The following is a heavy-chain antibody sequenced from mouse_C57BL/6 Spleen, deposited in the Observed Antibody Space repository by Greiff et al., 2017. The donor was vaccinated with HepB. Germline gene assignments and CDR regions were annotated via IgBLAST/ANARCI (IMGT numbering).Heavy chain of an antibody. CDR2: IDPSDSET. Sequence: VQLQQPGAELVRPGSSVKLSCKASGYTFTSYWMHWVKQRPIQGLEWIGNIDPSDSETHYNQKFKDKATLTVDKSSSTAYMQLSSLTSEDSAVYYCARSGAGKGYFDVWGTGTTVTVSS. CDR3: ARSGAGKGYFDV. CDR1: GYTFTSYW. V-gene: IGHV1-52*01. D-gene: IGHD2-1*01. J-gene: IGHJ1*03.